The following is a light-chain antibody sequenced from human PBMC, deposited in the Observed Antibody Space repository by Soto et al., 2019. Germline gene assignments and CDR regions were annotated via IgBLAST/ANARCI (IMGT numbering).Light chain of an antibody. V-gene: IGKV1-5*03. J-gene: IGKJ2*01. CDR2: KAF. CDR1: QSISVW. Sequence: DIQMTQSPSTLSASVGDRVKITCRASQSISVWLAWYQQKPGTGPKLLIYKAFSLESGVPSRFSGSGSGTEFTLTISSLQPDDFATYYCQHYDGYSNSFGQGTKLEIK. CDR3: QHYDGYSNS.